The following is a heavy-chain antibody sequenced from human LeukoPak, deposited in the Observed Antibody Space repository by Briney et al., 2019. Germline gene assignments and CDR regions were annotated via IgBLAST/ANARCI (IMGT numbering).Heavy chain of an antibody. CDR1: GFTFSSYA. J-gene: IGHJ4*02. D-gene: IGHD6-19*01. CDR3: ARTSYSSGWSPFDY. V-gene: IGHV3-30*04. Sequence: GGSLRLSCAASGFTFSSYAMHWVRQAPGKGLAWVAVISYDGRNNYYGDSVKGRFPISRDNSKNTLYLQMNSLRAEDTAVFYCARTSYSSGWSPFDYWGQGTLVGVSS. CDR2: ISYDGRNN.